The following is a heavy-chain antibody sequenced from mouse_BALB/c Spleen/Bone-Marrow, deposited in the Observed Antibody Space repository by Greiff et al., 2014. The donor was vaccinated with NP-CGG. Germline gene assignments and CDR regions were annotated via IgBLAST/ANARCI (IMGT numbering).Heavy chain of an antibody. D-gene: IGHD1-1*01. CDR2: IDPANGNT. Sequence: EVQRVESGAELVKPGASVKLSCTASGFNIKDTYMHWVKQRPEQGLEWIGRIDPANGNTKYDPKLQGKATITADTSSNTAYLQLSSLTSEDTAVYYCAPYYYGSSQFAYWGQGTLVTVSA. CDR3: APYYYGSSQFAY. V-gene: IGHV14-3*02. J-gene: IGHJ3*01. CDR1: GFNIKDTY.